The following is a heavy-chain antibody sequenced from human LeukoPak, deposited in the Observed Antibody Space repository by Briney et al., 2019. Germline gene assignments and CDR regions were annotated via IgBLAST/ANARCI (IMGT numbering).Heavy chain of an antibody. CDR3: ARDAHLAAAGTWWFDP. Sequence: SETLSLTCTVSGGSISSYYWSWIRQPPGKGLEWIGYIYYSGSTNYNPSLKSRVTISVDTSKNQFSLKLSSVTAADTAVYYCARDAHLAAAGTWWFDPWGQGTLVTVSS. J-gene: IGHJ5*02. V-gene: IGHV4-59*01. D-gene: IGHD6-13*01. CDR2: IYYSGST. CDR1: GGSISSYY.